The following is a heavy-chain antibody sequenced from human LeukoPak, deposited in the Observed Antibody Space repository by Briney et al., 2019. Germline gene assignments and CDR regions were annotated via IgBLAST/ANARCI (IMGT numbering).Heavy chain of an antibody. J-gene: IGHJ4*02. D-gene: IGHD2-15*01. CDR3: ASLRNPGDCSGGSCSLPYFDY. Sequence: SETLSLTCAVSGYSISSAYYWSWIRQPPGKGLEWIGYIYYSGSTNYNPSLKSRVTISVDTSKNQFSLKLSSVTAADTAVYYCASLRNPGDCSGGSCSLPYFDYWGQGTLVTVSS. CDR2: IYYSGST. CDR1: GYSISSAYY. V-gene: IGHV4-61*01.